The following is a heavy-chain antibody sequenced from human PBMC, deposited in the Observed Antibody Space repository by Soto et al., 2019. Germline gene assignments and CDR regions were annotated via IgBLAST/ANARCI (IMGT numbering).Heavy chain of an antibody. CDR2: IYWDDDN. CDR1: GFSLTTSAVA. CDR3: ARIMGAMSWGD. Sequence: QITLKESGPTVEKPTQTLTLTCNVSGFSLTTSAVAVGCIRQPPGKALEWLTLIYWDDDNRYSPSLNRRLTIIRDTSKNHVVLTVASMDPVDTATYYCARIMGAMSWGDWGQGALVTVSS. J-gene: IGHJ4*02. V-gene: IGHV2-5*02. D-gene: IGHD1-26*01.